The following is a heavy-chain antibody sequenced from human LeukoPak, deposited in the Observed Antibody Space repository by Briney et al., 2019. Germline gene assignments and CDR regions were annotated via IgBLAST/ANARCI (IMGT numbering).Heavy chain of an antibody. CDR1: GYTFTDYY. Sequence: GASVKVSCKASGYTFTDYYIHLVRQAPGQGVEWMGRINPNSGGTNYAQKFQGRVTMNRDTSISTAYMELSRLRSDDAAVYYCARDLWYGSGSLGYWGQGTLVTVSS. CDR2: INPNSGGT. D-gene: IGHD3-10*01. V-gene: IGHV1-2*02. J-gene: IGHJ4*02. CDR3: ARDLWYGSGSLGY.